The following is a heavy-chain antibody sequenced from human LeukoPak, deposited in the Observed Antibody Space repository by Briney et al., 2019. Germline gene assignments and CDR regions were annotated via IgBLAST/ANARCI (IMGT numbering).Heavy chain of an antibody. CDR2: ISSRGSYT. V-gene: IGHV3-21*06. CDR1: GFTFSNYN. Sequence: GGSLRLSCAASGFTFSNYNMNWVRQAPGKGLECVSYISSRGSYTYYADSVKGRFTISRDNAKNSLYLQMNSLRAEDTAVYYCARIDAFDIWGQGTMVTVSS. J-gene: IGHJ3*02. CDR3: ARIDAFDI.